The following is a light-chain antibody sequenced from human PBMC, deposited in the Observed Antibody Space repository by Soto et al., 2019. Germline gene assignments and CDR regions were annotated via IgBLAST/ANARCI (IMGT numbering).Light chain of an antibody. CDR2: GIS. CDR3: QQAATFPLT. V-gene: IGKV1-12*01. CDR1: QAISNL. Sequence: DLEMTQSPNSVSASVGDRVTVTCRASQAISNLLAWYRQKRGKAPKLLIYGISTLQGGVPSRFSGSESGTDFTLTISSVQPEDSATYYCQQAATFPLTFGGGTKVDIK. J-gene: IGKJ4*01.